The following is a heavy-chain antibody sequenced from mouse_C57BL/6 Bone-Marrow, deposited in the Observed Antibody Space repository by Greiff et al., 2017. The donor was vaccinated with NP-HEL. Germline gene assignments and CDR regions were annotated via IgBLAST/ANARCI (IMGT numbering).Heavy chain of an antibody. CDR3: ARTGWYYFDY. V-gene: IGHV1-26*01. Sequence: EVQLQQSGPELVKPGASVKISCKASGYTFTDYYMNWVKQSHGKSLEWIGDINPNNGGTSYNQKFKGKATLTVDKSSSTAYMELRSLTSEDSAVYYCARTGWYYFDYWGQGTTLTVSS. J-gene: IGHJ2*01. CDR1: GYTFTDYY. D-gene: IGHD2-3*01. CDR2: INPNNGGT.